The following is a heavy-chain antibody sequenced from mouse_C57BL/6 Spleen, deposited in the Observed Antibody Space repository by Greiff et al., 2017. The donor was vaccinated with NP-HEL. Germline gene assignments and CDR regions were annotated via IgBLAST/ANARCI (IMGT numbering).Heavy chain of an antibody. D-gene: IGHD1-1*01. Sequence: EVQLQQSGPELVKPGASVKISCKASGYTFTDYYMNWVKQSHGKSLEWIGDINPNNGGTSYNQKFKGKATLTVDKSSSTAYMELRSLTSEDSAVYYCARSNYYGSSWDYWGQGTTLTVSS. CDR2: INPNNGGT. CDR1: GYTFTDYY. CDR3: ARSNYYGSSWDY. V-gene: IGHV1-26*01. J-gene: IGHJ2*01.